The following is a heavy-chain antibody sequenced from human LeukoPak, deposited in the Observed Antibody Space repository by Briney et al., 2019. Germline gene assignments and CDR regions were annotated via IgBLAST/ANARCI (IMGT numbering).Heavy chain of an antibody. CDR2: MNPNSGDT. CDR3: ARGLGSYDSSDLTWPMISF. D-gene: IGHD3-22*01. Sequence: GASVKVSCKASGYTFTNYEINWVRQATGQGLEWMGWMNPNSGDTAYAQKFQGRIAMTRSTSISTAYMELSSLTSEDTAVYYCARGLGSYDSSDLTWPMISFWGQGTVVTVSS. J-gene: IGHJ4*02. CDR1: GYTFTNYE. V-gene: IGHV1-8*01.